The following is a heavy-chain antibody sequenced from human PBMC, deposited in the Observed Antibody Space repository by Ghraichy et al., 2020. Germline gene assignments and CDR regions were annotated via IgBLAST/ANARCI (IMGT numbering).Heavy chain of an antibody. J-gene: IGHJ6*02. CDR1: GFTFSSYG. CDR3: ARDRIAAAGTGGYYYYYGMDV. Sequence: GGSLRLSCAASGFTFSSYGMHWVRQAPGKGLEWVAVISYDGSNKYYADSVKGRFTISRDNSKNTLYLQMNSLRAEDTAVYYCARDRIAAAGTGGYYYYYGMDVWGQGTTVTVSS. V-gene: IGHV3-30*03. D-gene: IGHD6-13*01. CDR2: ISYDGSNK.